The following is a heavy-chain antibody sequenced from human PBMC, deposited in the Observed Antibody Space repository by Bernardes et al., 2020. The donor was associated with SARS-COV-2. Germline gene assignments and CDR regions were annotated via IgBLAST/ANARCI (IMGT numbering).Heavy chain of an antibody. D-gene: IGHD1-26*01. Sequence: SETLSLTCGVSGYSIRDGYFWVWIRQPPGKGLEFIGTIHHSGSTYYNPSLRSRVAISVDTSKNRFSLRLSSVTAADTAVYYCARMQWEILNDWFDPWGQGTLVTVSS. CDR2: IHHSGST. V-gene: IGHV4-38-2*01. CDR1: GYSIRDGYF. J-gene: IGHJ5*02. CDR3: ARMQWEILNDWFDP.